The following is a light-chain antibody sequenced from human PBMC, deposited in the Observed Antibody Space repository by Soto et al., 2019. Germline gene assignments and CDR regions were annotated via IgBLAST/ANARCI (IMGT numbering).Light chain of an antibody. V-gene: IGLV1-40*01. CDR2: DNS. J-gene: IGLJ3*02. CDR3: QSYDSSLSGSV. Sequence: QSVLTQPPSVSGAPGQRVTISCTGSSYNIGAGYDVHWYQQFPGTVPKLLIYDNSNRPSGVPDRFSGSKSGTSASLAITGLQAEDEADYYCQSYDSSLSGSVFGGGTKLTVL. CDR1: SYNIGAGYD.